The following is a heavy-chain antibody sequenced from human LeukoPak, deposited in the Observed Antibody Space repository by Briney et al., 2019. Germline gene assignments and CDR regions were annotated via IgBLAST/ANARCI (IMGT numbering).Heavy chain of an antibody. CDR1: GGSISSYY. Sequence: SETLSLTCTVSGGSISSYYWSWIRQPPGKGLEWIGYIYYSGSTNYNPSLKSRVTISVDTSKNQFSLKLSSVTAADTAVYYCATSLGALVVAAGDWGLEYWGQGTLVTVSS. J-gene: IGHJ4*02. D-gene: IGHD2-15*01. CDR3: ATSLGALVVAAGDWGLEY. V-gene: IGHV4-59*01. CDR2: IYYSGST.